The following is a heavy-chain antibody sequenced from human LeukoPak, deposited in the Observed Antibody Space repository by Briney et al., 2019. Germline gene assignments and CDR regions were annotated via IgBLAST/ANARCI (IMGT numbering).Heavy chain of an antibody. CDR3: AREVISPCGSSGSVICRAFDI. CDR1: GFTFDDYT. V-gene: IGHV3-43*01. Sequence: GGSLRLSCAASGFTFDDYTMHWVRQAPGKGLEWVSLISWDGGSTYYADSVKGRFTISRDNSKNALYLQMNSLRAEDTAVYYCAREVISPCGSSGSVICRAFDIWGQGTMVTVSS. CDR2: ISWDGGST. D-gene: IGHD6-19*01. J-gene: IGHJ3*02.